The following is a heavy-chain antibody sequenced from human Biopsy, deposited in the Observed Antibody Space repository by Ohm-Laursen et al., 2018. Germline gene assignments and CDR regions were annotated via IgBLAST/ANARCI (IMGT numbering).Heavy chain of an antibody. J-gene: IGHJ4*02. V-gene: IGHV1-18*01. D-gene: IGHD3-3*01. CDR3: AREGTSVTFFGKISDYYFDF. CDR2: ISVKTGNT. CDR1: GYTFTNYA. Sequence: ASVKVSCKASGYTFTNYAINWVRQAPGQGLEWLGWISVKTGNTNYTQKLQGRVTMTTDTSTNTAYMELRSLRSDDTALYYCAREGTSVTFFGKISDYYFDFWGPGTVVTASS.